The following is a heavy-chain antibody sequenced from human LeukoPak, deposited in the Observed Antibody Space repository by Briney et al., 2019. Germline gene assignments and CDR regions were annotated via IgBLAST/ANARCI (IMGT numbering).Heavy chain of an antibody. D-gene: IGHD3-3*01. J-gene: IGHJ4*02. V-gene: IGHV5-51*01. CDR2: IYPGDSDT. CDR1: GYSFTSYW. Sequence: GESLKISCKGSGYSFTSYWIGWVRPMPGKGLEWMGIIYPGDSDTRYSPSFQGQVTISADKSISTAYLQWSSLKASDTAMYYCARSGDFWSGYYFSPFDYWGQGTLVTVSS. CDR3: ARSGDFWSGYYFSPFDY.